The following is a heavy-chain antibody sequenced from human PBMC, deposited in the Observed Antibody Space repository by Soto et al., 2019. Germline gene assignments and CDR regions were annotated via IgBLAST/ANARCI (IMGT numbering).Heavy chain of an antibody. CDR2: IIPIFGTA. Sequence: SVKVSCKASGGTFSSYAISWVRQAPGQGLEWMGGIIPIFGTANYAQKFQGRVTMTTDTSTSTVYMELSRLRSDDTAVYYCAREAIVAGATTGMDVWGQGITVTVSS. CDR3: AREAIVAGATTGMDV. V-gene: IGHV1-69*05. CDR1: GGTFSSYA. D-gene: IGHD1-26*01. J-gene: IGHJ6*02.